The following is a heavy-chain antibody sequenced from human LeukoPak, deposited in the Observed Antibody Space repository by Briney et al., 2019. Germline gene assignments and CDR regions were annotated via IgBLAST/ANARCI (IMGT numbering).Heavy chain of an antibody. J-gene: IGHJ3*02. V-gene: IGHV4-59*01. D-gene: IGHD2-2*02. Sequence: SETLSLTCTVSGGSISSYYWSWIRQPPGKGLEWIGYIYYSGSTNYNPSLKSRVTISVDTSRNQFSLKLSSVTAADTAVYYCASIGYCSSTSCYTDDAFDIWGQGTMVTVSS. CDR1: GGSISSYY. CDR3: ASIGYCSSTSCYTDDAFDI. CDR2: IYYSGST.